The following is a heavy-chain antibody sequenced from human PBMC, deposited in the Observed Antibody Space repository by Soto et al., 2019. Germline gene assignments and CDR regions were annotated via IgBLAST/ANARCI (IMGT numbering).Heavy chain of an antibody. CDR3: ARDGGRHSGGIDY. Sequence: QVQLVQSGAEVKKPGCSGKVSCKASGGTFSSYSINWGRQAPGQGLEWMGEIIPILGTANYAQKFQGRVTITADESTSTAYMELSSLRSEDTAVYYCARDGGRHSGGIDYWGQGTLVTVSS. D-gene: IGHD1-26*01. V-gene: IGHV1-69*01. CDR1: GGTFSSYS. J-gene: IGHJ4*02. CDR2: IIPILGTA.